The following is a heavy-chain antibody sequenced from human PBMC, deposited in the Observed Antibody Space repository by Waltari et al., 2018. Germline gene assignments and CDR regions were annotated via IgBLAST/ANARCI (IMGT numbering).Heavy chain of an antibody. CDR1: GGSFSGYY. CDR2: INHSGST. V-gene: IGHV4-34*01. J-gene: IGHJ6*02. D-gene: IGHD3-3*01. CDR3: ARTGVLRFSVYYYYGMDV. Sequence: QVQLQQWGAGLLKPSETLSLTCAVYGGSFSGYYWSWIRQPPGKGLEWIGEINHSGSTNDNPSLKSRVTISVDTSKNQFSLKLSSVTAADTAVYYCARTGVLRFSVYYYYGMDVWGQGTTVTVSS.